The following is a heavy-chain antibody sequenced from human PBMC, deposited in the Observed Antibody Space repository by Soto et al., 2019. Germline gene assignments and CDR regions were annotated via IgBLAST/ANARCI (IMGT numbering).Heavy chain of an antibody. CDR2: ISAYNGNT. V-gene: IGHV1-18*01. J-gene: IGHJ4*02. D-gene: IGHD5-12*01. CDR3: ARDLVPGYTGFSDY. CDR1: GYTFSNYG. Sequence: QVQLVQSGAEVKKPGASVKVSCKTSGYTFSNYGINWVRQAPGQGLEWMGWISAYNGNTNFAQKLQGRVSLTTDTSSTTAYMELRSLTSDDSAVYYCARDLVPGYTGFSDYWSQGTLVTVSS.